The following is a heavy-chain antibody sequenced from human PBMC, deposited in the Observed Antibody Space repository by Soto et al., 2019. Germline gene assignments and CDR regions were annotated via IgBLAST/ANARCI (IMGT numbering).Heavy chain of an antibody. V-gene: IGHV2-70*11. Sequence: SGPTLVNPTQTLTLTCTFSGFSLSTSGMCGSWIRQPPGKALEWLARIDWDDDKYYSTSLKTRLTISKDTSKNQVVLTMTNMDPVDTATYYCARLDYYYELSGYQSFDFRGPGTRGTGSS. CDR1: GFSLSTSGMC. J-gene: IGHJ4*02. CDR3: ARLDYYYELSGYQSFDF. D-gene: IGHD3-22*01. CDR2: IDWDDDK.